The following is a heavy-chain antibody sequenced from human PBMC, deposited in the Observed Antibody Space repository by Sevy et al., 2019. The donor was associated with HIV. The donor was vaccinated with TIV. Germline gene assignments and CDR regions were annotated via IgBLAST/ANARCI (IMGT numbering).Heavy chain of an antibody. CDR1: GGSVSSGSYY. CDR2: IYYSGST. D-gene: IGHD5-12*01. J-gene: IGHJ4*02. V-gene: IGHV4-61*01. CDR3: ARDLGYSGYDF. Sequence: ETLSLTCTVSGGSVSSGSYYWSWIRQPPGKGLEWIGYIYYSGSTNYNPSLKSRVTISVDTSKNQFSLKLSSVTAADTAVYYCARDLGYSGYDFWGQGTLVTVSS.